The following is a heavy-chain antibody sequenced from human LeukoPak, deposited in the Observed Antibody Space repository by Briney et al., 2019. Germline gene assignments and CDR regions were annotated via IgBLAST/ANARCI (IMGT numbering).Heavy chain of an antibody. J-gene: IGHJ4*02. CDR3: ARGNPGYYDSSGYLGGYFDY. V-gene: IGHV4-31*03. Sequence: KPSQTLSLTCTVSGGSISSGGYYWSWIRQHPGKGLEWIGYIYYSGSTYYNPSLKSRVTISVDRSKNQFSLKLSSVTAADTAVYYCARGNPGYYDSSGYLGGYFDYWGQGTLVTVSS. CDR2: IYYSGST. D-gene: IGHD3-22*01. CDR1: GGSISSGGYY.